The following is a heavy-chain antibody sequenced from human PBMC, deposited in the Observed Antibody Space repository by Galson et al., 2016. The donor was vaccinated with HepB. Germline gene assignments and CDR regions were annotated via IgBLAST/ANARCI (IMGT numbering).Heavy chain of an antibody. D-gene: IGHD3-10*01. Sequence: SLRLSCAASGFTFSDHAMHWVRRAPGKGPDYVSAISGNGDNTHYADSVRGRFTISRDNSKNTLYLQMSSLRAEDAAIYYCAKHRLGYYDSGSPFDYWGQGTLVTVSS. J-gene: IGHJ4*02. CDR2: ISGNGDNT. CDR3: AKHRLGYYDSGSPFDY. CDR1: GFTFSDHA. V-gene: IGHV3-64D*08.